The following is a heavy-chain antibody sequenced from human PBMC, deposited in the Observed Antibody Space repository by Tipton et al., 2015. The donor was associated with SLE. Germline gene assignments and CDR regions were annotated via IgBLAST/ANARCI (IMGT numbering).Heavy chain of an antibody. Sequence: SLRLSCAASGFTFSSYWMSWVRQTPGKGLEWVANIKEDGSDKYYLDSVKGRFTISRDNAKNSLWLQMNSLRVEDTAVYYCAKDWGSSSWYLFDYWGQGTLVTVSS. V-gene: IGHV3-7*01. J-gene: IGHJ4*02. CDR1: GFTFSSYW. CDR2: IKEDGSDK. D-gene: IGHD6-13*01. CDR3: AKDWGSSSWYLFDY.